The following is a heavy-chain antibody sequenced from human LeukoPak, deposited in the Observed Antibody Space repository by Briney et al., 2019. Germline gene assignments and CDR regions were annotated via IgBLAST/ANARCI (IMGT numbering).Heavy chain of an antibody. D-gene: IGHD3-10*01. CDR3: ARQGPRYYGSGSYSPAYYFDY. CDR1: GGSFSGYY. CDR2: INHSGST. V-gene: IGHV4-34*01. J-gene: IGHJ4*02. Sequence: SETLSLTCAVYGGSFSGYYWSWIRQPPGKGLEWIREINHSGSTNYNPSLKSRVTISVDTSKNQFSLKLSSVTAADTAVYYCARQGPRYYGSGSYSPAYYFDYWGQGTLVTVSS.